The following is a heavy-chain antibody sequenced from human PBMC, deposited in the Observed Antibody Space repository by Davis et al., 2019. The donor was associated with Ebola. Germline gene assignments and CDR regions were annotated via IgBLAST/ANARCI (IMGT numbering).Heavy chain of an antibody. CDR1: GGSISSGNW. Sequence: SETLSLTCAVSGGSISSGNWWSWVRQPPGKGLEWIGEINHSGSTNYNPSLKSRVTISVDTSKNQFSLKLSSVTAADTAVYYCARGYSNWFDLWGQGTLVTVSS. J-gene: IGHJ5*02. CDR2: INHSGST. D-gene: IGHD1-1*01. V-gene: IGHV4-4*02. CDR3: ARGYSNWFDL.